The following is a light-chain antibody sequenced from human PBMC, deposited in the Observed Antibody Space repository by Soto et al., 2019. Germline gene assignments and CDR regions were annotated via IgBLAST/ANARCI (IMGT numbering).Light chain of an antibody. CDR2: EVS. Sequence: QSVLTQPASVSGSPGQSITISCTGTSSDFGDYDYVSWYLQHPCKVPKLMIYEVSNRPSGVSNRFSGSKSGNTASLTISGLQADDEADYYCSSYTISSTLVFGTGTKVTAL. J-gene: IGLJ1*01. CDR1: SSDFGDYDY. V-gene: IGLV2-14*01. CDR3: SSYTISSTLV.